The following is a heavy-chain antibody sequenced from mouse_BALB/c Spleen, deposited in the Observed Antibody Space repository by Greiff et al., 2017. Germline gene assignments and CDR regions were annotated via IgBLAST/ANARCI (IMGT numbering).Heavy chain of an antibody. V-gene: IGHV5-17*02. J-gene: IGHJ4*01. CDR3: ASSGYAMDY. CDR2: ISSGSSTI. D-gene: IGHD3-1*01. CDR1: GFTFSSFG. Sequence: LVESGGGLVQPGGSRKLSCAASGFTFSSFGMHWVRQAPEKGLEWVAYISSGSSTIYYADTVKGRFTISRDNPKNTLFLQMTSLRSEDTAMYYCASSGYAMDYWGQGTSVTVSS.